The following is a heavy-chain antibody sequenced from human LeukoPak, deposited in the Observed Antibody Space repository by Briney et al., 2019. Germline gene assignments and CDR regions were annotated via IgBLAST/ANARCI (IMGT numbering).Heavy chain of an antibody. Sequence: SGTLPLTCAVSGGSISSSNWWSWVRQPPGKGLEWIGEIYHSGSTNYNPSLKSRVTISVDKSKNQFSLKLSSVTAADTAVYYCARVYCSSTSCYTFDYWGQGTLVTVSS. CDR2: IYHSGST. J-gene: IGHJ4*02. V-gene: IGHV4-4*02. D-gene: IGHD2-2*02. CDR1: GGSISSSNW. CDR3: ARVYCSSTSCYTFDY.